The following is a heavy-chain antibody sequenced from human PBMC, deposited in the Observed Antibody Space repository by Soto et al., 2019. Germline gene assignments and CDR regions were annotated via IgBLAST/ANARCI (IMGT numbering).Heavy chain of an antibody. J-gene: IGHJ6*02. D-gene: IGHD1-20*01. CDR2: IDPSDSNT. V-gene: IGHV5-10-1*01. CDR1: GYSFTSYW. Sequence: PGASLKISCEGSGYSFTSYWISWVRQIPGKGLEWMGRIDPSDSNTTYSPSFQGNVTISADKSISTAYLQWSSLKASDTAMYYCARHQRGIPYYGMDVWGQGTTVTVSS. CDR3: ARHQRGIPYYGMDV.